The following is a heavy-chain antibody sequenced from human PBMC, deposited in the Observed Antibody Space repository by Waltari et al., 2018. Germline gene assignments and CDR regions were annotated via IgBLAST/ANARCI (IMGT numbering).Heavy chain of an antibody. CDR1: GCTFMNYW. D-gene: IGHD4-4*01. J-gene: IGHJ3*02. CDR3: ARDSAPYSNYADAIDI. CDR2: IRKEGGEE. V-gene: IGHV3-7*01. Sequence: EVQLVESGGGLVQPGGSLRVSCVDSGCTFMNYWMSWVRQAPGRWLEWVASIRKEGGEEYYVDSVKGRFTVSRNNATNSLHLHMDSLRVEDTAIYYCARDSAPYSNYADAIDIWGQGTMVIVSS.